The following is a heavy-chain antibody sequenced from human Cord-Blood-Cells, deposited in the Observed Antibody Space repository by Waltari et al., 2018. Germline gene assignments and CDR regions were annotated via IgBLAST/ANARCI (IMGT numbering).Heavy chain of an antibody. CDR1: GFTFSNAW. Sequence: EVQLVESGGGLVKPGGSPRLSCAASGFTFSNAWMSWVRQAQGKGLEWVGRIKSKTEGGTKDDVAPVKGRYTISRDDSKNTLYLQMNSLKTEDTAVYYCTTGKGWGFNYWGQGTLVTVSS. J-gene: IGHJ4*02. CDR2: IKSKTEGGTK. D-gene: IGHD7-27*01. V-gene: IGHV3-15*01. CDR3: TTGKGWGFNY.